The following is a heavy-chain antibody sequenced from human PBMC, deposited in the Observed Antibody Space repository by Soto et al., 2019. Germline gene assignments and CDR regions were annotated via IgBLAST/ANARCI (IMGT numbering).Heavy chain of an antibody. CDR2: ISGSGGST. CDR3: AKANRLVRWYYYGMDV. V-gene: IGHV3-23*01. CDR1: GFTFSSYA. D-gene: IGHD6-6*01. J-gene: IGHJ6*02. Sequence: PVGSLRLSCAASGFTFSSYAMSWVRQAPVKVLEWVSAISGSGGSTYYADSVKGRFTISRDNSKNTLYLQMNSLRAEDTAVYYCAKANRLVRWYYYGMDVWGQGTTVTVSS.